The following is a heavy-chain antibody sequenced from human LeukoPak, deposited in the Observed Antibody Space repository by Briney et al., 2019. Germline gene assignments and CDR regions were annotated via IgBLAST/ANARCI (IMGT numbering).Heavy chain of an antibody. CDR3: ARAQGYCTSASCSLYYGMTS. Sequence: GGSLRLSCAASGFIFRDYYMSWIRQAPGKGLEWVSYIGSSSSYTNYADSVKGRFTISRDNANNSLSLQMNSLRAEDTAVYYCARAQGYCTSASCSLYYGMTSGAKGPRSPSP. J-gene: IGHJ6*02. CDR1: GFIFRDYY. V-gene: IGHV3-11*06. CDR2: IGSSSSYT. D-gene: IGHD2-2*01.